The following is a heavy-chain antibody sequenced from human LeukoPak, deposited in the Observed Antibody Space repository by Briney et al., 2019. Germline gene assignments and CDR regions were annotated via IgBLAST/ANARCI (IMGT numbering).Heavy chain of an antibody. CDR1: GGSFSGYY. Sequence: PSETLSLTCAVYGGSFSGYYWSWIRQPPGKGLEWIGEINHSGSTNYNPSLKSRVTISVDTSKNQFSLKLSSVTAADAAVYYSEGRLRYFDWLGENDAFDIWGQGTMVTVSS. D-gene: IGHD3-9*01. J-gene: IGHJ3*02. V-gene: IGHV4-34*01. CDR2: INHSGST. CDR3: EGRLRYFDWLGENDAFDI.